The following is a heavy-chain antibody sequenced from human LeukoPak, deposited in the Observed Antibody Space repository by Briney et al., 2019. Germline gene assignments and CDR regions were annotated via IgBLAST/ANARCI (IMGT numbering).Heavy chain of an antibody. Sequence: PGGSLRLSCAASAFTFSSYAMHWVRQAPGKGLEWAAVISYDGSNKYYADSVKGRFTISRDNSKNTLYLQMNSLRAEDTAVYYCAREDFDYWGQGTLVTVSS. CDR2: ISYDGSNK. CDR1: AFTFSSYA. J-gene: IGHJ4*02. V-gene: IGHV3-30-3*01. CDR3: AREDFDY.